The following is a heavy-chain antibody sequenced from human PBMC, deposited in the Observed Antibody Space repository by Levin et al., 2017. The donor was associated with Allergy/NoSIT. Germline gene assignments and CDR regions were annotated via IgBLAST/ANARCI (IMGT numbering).Heavy chain of an antibody. D-gene: IGHD6-6*01. CDR3: ARDTSAPGQLIGY. CDR2: INPNSGGT. V-gene: IGHV1-2*02. J-gene: IGHJ4*02. Sequence: GESLKISCKTSGYTFTDYYLHWVRQAPGQGLEWMGWINPNSGGTNYAQKFQGRVTMTRDSSISTAYMELSKLRSDDTAVYYCARDTSAPGQLIGYWGQGTLVTVSS. CDR1: GYTFTDYY.